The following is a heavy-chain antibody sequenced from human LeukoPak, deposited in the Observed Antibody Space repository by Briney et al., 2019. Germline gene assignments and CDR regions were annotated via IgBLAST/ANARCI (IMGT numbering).Heavy chain of an antibody. CDR1: AVSFSGYY. D-gene: IGHD3-22*01. CDR2: INHSGSN. Sequence: SSENLSFNSAVYAVSFSGYYWSWLRQPQGKGLEWIGDINHSGSNNYNPSLKSRVTISEDTSKNQYSLKLSSVTAADSAVYYCARDRTGYYNYCDYWGQGTLVTVSS. CDR3: ARDRTGYYNYCDY. J-gene: IGHJ4*02. V-gene: IGHV4-34*01.